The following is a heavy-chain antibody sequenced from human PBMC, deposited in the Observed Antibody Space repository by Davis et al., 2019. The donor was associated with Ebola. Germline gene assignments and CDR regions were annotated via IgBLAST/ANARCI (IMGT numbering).Heavy chain of an antibody. J-gene: IGHJ4*02. CDR3: ARVGKWELFIDY. CDR1: GFTVSSNY. V-gene: IGHV3-66*01. Sequence: PGGSLRLSCAASGFTVSSNYMSWVRQAPGQGLEWVPVFYSGGSTYYADSVKGRFTISRDNSKNTLYLQMTSLRAEDTAVYYCARVGKWELFIDYWGQGTLVTVSS. D-gene: IGHD1-26*01. CDR2: FYSGGST.